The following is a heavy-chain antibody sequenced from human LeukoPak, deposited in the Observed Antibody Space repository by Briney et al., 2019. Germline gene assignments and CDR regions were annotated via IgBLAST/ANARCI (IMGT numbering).Heavy chain of an antibody. Sequence: PSETLSLTCTVSGDSISSRSYYWGWIRQPPGKGLEWIGSIYYSEGTYYNPSLKSRVTISIDTSKNQFSLKLNSVTAADTAVYYCARADDYYYSSGYSLWFGAFDIWGQGTMVTVSS. V-gene: IGHV4-39*07. CDR3: ARADDYYYSSGYSLWFGAFDI. CDR1: GDSISSRSYY. CDR2: IYYSEGT. D-gene: IGHD3-22*01. J-gene: IGHJ3*02.